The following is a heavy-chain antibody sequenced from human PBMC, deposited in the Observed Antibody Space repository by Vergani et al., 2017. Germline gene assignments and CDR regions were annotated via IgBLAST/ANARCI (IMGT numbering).Heavy chain of an antibody. CDR2: ISAYNGNT. Sequence: QVQLVQSGAEVKKPGASVKVSCKASGYTFTSYGISWVRQAPGQGLEWMGWISAYNGNTNYAQKLQGRVTMTTDTSTSTAYMELRSLRSDDTAVYYCARDWRSYDIASWVICMDVWGKGTTVTVSS. CDR3: ARDWRSYDIASWVICMDV. V-gene: IGHV1-18*01. D-gene: IGHD3-9*01. CDR1: GYTFTSYG. J-gene: IGHJ6*03.